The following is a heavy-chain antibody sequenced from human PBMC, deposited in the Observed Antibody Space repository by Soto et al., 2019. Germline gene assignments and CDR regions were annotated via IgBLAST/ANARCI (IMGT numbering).Heavy chain of an antibody. J-gene: IGHJ6*02. Sequence: SGPTLVKPTQTLTLTCTFSGFSLSTSGVGVGWIRQPPGKALEWLALIYWNDDKRYSPSLKSRLTITKDTSKNQVVLTMTNMDPVDTATYYCAHGHRRMGSGYYGSMDVWGQGTTVTVSS. V-gene: IGHV2-5*01. CDR1: GFSLSTSGVG. CDR2: IYWNDDK. D-gene: IGHD3-22*01. CDR3: AHGHRRMGSGYYGSMDV.